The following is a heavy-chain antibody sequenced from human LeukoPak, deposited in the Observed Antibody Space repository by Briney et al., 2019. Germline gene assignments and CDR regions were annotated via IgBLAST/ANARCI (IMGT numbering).Heavy chain of an antibody. CDR2: ISVIGGTT. CDR3: WKPINTGWSWARGNDY. J-gene: IGHJ4*02. CDR1: RFTLNTYA. V-gene: IGHV3-23*01. Sequence: PGGSLRLSCAPSRFTLNTYAMSWVRQAPGKGLEWVSAISVIGGTTSYADSVKGRFTISTDTSKNTLYLQINSLRAESTAVCFSWKPINTGWSWARGNDYWGQGTLVTVPS. D-gene: IGHD6-19*01.